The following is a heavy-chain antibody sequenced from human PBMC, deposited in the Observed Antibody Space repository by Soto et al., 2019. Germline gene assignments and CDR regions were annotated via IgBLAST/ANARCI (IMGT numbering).Heavy chain of an antibody. V-gene: IGHV4-59*08. CDR1: GGSISSYY. Sequence: PSETLSLTCTASGGSISSYYWSWTRQPPGKGLEWIGYIYYSGSTNYNPSLKSRVTISVDTSKNQFSLKLSSVTAADTAVYYCARQEQLTTSPFDYWGQGTLVTVSS. D-gene: IGHD6-13*01. J-gene: IGHJ4*02. CDR2: IYYSGST. CDR3: ARQEQLTTSPFDY.